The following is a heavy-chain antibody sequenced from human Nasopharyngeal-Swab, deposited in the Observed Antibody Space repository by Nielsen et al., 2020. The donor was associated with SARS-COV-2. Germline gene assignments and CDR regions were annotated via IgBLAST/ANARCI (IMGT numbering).Heavy chain of an antibody. D-gene: IGHD4-17*01. CDR2: IDPGDSYT. J-gene: IGHJ4*02. CDR1: GYRFTSYW. V-gene: IGHV5-10-1*01. CDR3: AIPTVTTDY. Sequence: GESLNTSCKGSGYRFTSYWISWVRQMPGKGLEWMGRIDPGDSYTNYSPSFQGHVTISADKSISTAYLQWSSLKASDTAMYYCAIPTVTTDYWGQGTMVTVSS.